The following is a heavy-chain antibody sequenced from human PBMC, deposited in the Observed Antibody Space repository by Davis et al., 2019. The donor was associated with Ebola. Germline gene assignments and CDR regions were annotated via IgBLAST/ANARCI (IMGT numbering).Heavy chain of an antibody. Sequence: ASVKVSCKASGYSFTSYDISWVRQAPGQGLEWMGWISSYNGNTNYAHKLHGRVTMTTATSTSTAYMDLRSLRSDDTAVYYCAKDTIFGVAEYYYYYGMDVWGEGTTVTVSS. V-gene: IGHV1-18*01. CDR2: ISSYNGNT. CDR3: AKDTIFGVAEYYYYYGMDV. D-gene: IGHD3-3*01. CDR1: GYSFTSYD. J-gene: IGHJ6*04.